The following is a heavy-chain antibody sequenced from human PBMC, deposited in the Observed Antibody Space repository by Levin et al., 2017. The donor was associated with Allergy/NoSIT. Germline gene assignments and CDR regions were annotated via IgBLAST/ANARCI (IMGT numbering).Heavy chain of an antibody. CDR3: AKENRGSYSSY. D-gene: IGHD1-26*01. Sequence: PGESLKISCAASGFTFSSYAMSWVRQAPGKGLEWVSAISDSGGRTYYTDSVKGRFTISRDNSKNTLYLQMNSLRAEDTAVYYCAKENRGSYSSYWGQGTLVTVSA. CDR2: ISDSGGRT. V-gene: IGHV3-23*01. CDR1: GFTFSSYA. J-gene: IGHJ4*02.